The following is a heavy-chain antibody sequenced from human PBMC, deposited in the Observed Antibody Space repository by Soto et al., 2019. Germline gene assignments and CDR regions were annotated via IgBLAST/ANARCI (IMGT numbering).Heavy chain of an antibody. V-gene: IGHV1-58*01. Sequence: GASVKVSCKASGFTFTSSAVQWVRQARGQRLEWIGWIVVGSGNTNYAQKFQERVTITRDMSTSTAYMELSSLRSEDTAVYYCAAGIMYSSSWLLAEYFQHWGQGTLVTVS. D-gene: IGHD6-13*01. J-gene: IGHJ1*01. CDR1: GFTFTSSA. CDR3: AAGIMYSSSWLLAEYFQH. CDR2: IVVGSGNT.